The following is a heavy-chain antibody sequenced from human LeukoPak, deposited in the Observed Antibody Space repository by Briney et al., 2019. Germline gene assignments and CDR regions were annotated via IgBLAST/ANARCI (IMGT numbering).Heavy chain of an antibody. Sequence: VASVKVSCKASGNTFIGYWIHWVRQAPGQGLEWMGIINPSGGSTSYAQKFQGRVTMTRDTSTSTVYMELSSLRSEDTAVYYCTRGVVGAPFYFDYWGQGTLVTVSS. CDR3: TRGVVGAPFYFDY. V-gene: IGHV1-46*01. CDR1: GNTFIGYW. D-gene: IGHD1-26*01. J-gene: IGHJ4*02. CDR2: INPSGGST.